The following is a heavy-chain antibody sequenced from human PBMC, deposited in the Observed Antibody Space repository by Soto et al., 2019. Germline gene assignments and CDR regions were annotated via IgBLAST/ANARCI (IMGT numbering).Heavy chain of an antibody. D-gene: IGHD3-10*01. CDR2: IYYSGTT. Sequence: SEILSLTCSVSGDSMSSGTYYWTWIRQPPGKGLEWIGTIYYSGTTHYNPSLKSRVTISVDTSKNQFSLKLTSVTAADTAVYYCARVPGPWGQGTLVTVSS. CDR3: ARVPGP. J-gene: IGHJ5*02. CDR1: GDSMSSGTYY. V-gene: IGHV4-39*07.